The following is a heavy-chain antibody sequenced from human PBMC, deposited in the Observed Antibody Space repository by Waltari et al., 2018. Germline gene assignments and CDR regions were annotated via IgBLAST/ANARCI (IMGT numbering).Heavy chain of an antibody. CDR2: ISVDNGQK. CDR3: ARVGGNRYYYDGRGFVYYFDY. D-gene: IGHD3-22*01. CDR1: GYTFTTYG. V-gene: IGHV1-18*01. J-gene: IGHJ4*02. Sequence: QVQLIQSGAEVKKPGASVKVSCKASGYTFTTYGITWVRQAPGQGLEWMGWISVDNGQKNYAQKIQDRATMTTDTSTSTAYMERRSPTSDDTAVYYCARVGGNRYYYDGRGFVYYFDYWGQGTLVTVSS.